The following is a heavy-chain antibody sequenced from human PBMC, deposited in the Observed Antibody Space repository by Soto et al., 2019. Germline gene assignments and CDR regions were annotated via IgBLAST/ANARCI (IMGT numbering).Heavy chain of an antibody. D-gene: IGHD3-9*01. CDR3: ARAGYDLLTNFYIGVLDY. J-gene: IGHJ4*02. Sequence: SVKVSCKASGGTFSSYTISWVRQAPGQGLEWMGRIIPILGIANYAQKFQGRATITADKSTSTAYMELSSLISEDTAVYYCARAGYDLLTNFYIGVLDYWGQGTLDTVSS. CDR2: IIPILGIA. V-gene: IGHV1-69*02. CDR1: GGTFSSYT.